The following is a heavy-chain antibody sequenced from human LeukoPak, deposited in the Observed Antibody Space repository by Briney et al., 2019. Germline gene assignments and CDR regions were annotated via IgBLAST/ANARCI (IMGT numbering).Heavy chain of an antibody. Sequence: GGSLRLSCAASEFTFSAYWMHWVSQAPGKGLVWVSRIRGDGSMTNYADSVKGRFTISRDNAKNTLYLQMNSLRLEDTAVYYCARENLAAAADYWGQGTVVTVSS. D-gene: IGHD6-25*01. CDR3: ARENLAAAADY. J-gene: IGHJ4*02. CDR1: EFTFSAYW. V-gene: IGHV3-74*01. CDR2: IRGDGSMT.